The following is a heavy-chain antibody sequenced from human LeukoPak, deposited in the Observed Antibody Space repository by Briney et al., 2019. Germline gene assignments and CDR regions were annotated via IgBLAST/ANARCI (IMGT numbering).Heavy chain of an antibody. V-gene: IGHV4-31*03. CDR3: ARVRQQQRGGWFDP. D-gene: IGHD6-13*01. J-gene: IGHJ5*02. CDR1: GGSISSGGYY. Sequence: PSETLSLTCTVSGGSISSGGYYWSWIRQQPGKGLEWIGYIYYSGSTYYNPSLKSRVTISVDTSKNQFSLKLSSVTAADTAVYYCARVRQQQRGGWFDPWGQGTLVTVSS. CDR2: IYYSGST.